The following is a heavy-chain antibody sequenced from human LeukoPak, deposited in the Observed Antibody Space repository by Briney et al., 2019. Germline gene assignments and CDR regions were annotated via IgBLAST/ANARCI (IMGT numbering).Heavy chain of an antibody. J-gene: IGHJ4*02. CDR2: ISGSGGST. CDR3: AKADGYCSGGSCYSPNHFDY. Sequence: TGGSLRLSCAASGFTFSSYAMSWVRQAPGKGLEWVSAISGSGGSTYYADSVKGRFTISRDNSKNTLYLQMNSLRAEDTAVYYCAKADGYCSGGSCYSPNHFDYWGQGTLVTVSS. CDR1: GFTFSSYA. D-gene: IGHD2-15*01. V-gene: IGHV3-23*01.